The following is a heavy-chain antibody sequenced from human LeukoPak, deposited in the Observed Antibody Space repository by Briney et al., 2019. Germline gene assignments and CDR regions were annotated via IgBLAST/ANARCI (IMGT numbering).Heavy chain of an antibody. CDR3: ARSSEGRYYYDSSGYSYFYYYMDV. V-gene: IGHV4-59*01. Sequence: SETLSLTCTVSGGSISSYYWSWIRQPPGKGREWIGYIYYSGSTSYNPSLKSRVTISVDTSKNQFSLKLNSVTAADTAVYYCARSSEGRYYYDSSGYSYFYYYMDVWGKGTTVTISS. J-gene: IGHJ6*03. CDR2: IYYSGST. CDR1: GGSISSYY. D-gene: IGHD3-22*01.